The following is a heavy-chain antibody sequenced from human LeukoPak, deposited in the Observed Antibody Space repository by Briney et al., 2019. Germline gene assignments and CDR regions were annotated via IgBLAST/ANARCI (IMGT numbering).Heavy chain of an antibody. D-gene: IGHD4-17*01. V-gene: IGHV1-8*01. CDR2: MNPNSGNT. CDR1: GYTFTRYG. CDR3: ARVKTVRGLRKGRWFDP. Sequence: ASVKVSCKSSGYTFTRYGITWVRQAPGQGLEWMGWMNPNSGNTGYAQKFQGRVTMTRNTSISTAYMELSSLRSEDTAVYYCARVKTVRGLRKGRWFDPWGQGTLVTVSS. J-gene: IGHJ5*02.